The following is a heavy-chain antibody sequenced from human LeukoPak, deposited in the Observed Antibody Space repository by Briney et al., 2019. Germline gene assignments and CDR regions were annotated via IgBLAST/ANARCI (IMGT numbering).Heavy chain of an antibody. V-gene: IGHV1-69*05. CDR2: IIPIFGTA. D-gene: IGHD3-22*01. CDR1: GGTFSSYA. J-gene: IGHJ3*02. Sequence: SVKVSCKASGGTFSSYAISWVRQAPGQGLEWMGGIIPIFGTANYAQKFQGRVTITTDESTSTAHMELSSLRSEDTAVYYCATERITMIVVAPGGAFDIWGQGTMVTVSS. CDR3: ATERITMIVVAPGGAFDI.